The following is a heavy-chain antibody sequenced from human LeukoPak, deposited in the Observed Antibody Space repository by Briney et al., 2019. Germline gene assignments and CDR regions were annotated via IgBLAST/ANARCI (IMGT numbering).Heavy chain of an antibody. CDR3: ARHGTISSESYFDY. CDR1: GDSISSYY. D-gene: IGHD1-14*01. Sequence: SETLSLTCIVSGDSISSYYWSWIRQPPGKGLEWIGYVYNIGSTNYNPSLKSRVTGFVDTSKNQVSLRLSSVTAADTAVYYCARHGTISSESYFDYWGQGALVTVSS. V-gene: IGHV4-59*08. J-gene: IGHJ4*02. CDR2: VYNIGST.